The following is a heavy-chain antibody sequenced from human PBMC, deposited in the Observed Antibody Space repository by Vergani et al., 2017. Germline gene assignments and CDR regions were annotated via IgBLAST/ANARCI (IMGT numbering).Heavy chain of an antibody. CDR3: ARHRRYCSSTSCRNWFDP. Sequence: QVQLQQWGAGLLKPSETLSLTCAVYGGSFSGYYWSWIRQPPGKGLEWIGEINHSGSTNYNPSLKSRFTISVDTSKNQFSLKLSSVTAADTAVYYCARHRRYCSSTSCRNWFDPWGQGTLVTVSS. V-gene: IGHV4-34*01. D-gene: IGHD2-2*01. CDR1: GGSFSGYY. CDR2: INHSGST. J-gene: IGHJ5*02.